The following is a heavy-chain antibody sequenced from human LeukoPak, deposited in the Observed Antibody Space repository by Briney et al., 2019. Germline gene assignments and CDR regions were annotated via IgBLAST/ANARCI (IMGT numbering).Heavy chain of an antibody. V-gene: IGHV1-18*04. Sequence: GAAVMMSCKASGYTFTHYGLIWGRQTPGHRLRWLAWIRANNGKTRYAQNLQGRVTMTTDTSTSTAYMELRSLRSDDAAVYYCARVPPSAHQLLSSDYWGHGNHVSVSS. D-gene: IGHD2-2*01. J-gene: IGHJ4*01. CDR3: ARVPPSAHQLLSSDY. CDR2: IRANNGKT. CDR1: GYTFTHYG.